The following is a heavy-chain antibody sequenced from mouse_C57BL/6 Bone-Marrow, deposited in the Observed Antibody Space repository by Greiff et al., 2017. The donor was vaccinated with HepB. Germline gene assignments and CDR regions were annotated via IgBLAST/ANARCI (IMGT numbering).Heavy chain of an antibody. CDR3: ATTIYYGSSYDWYFDV. D-gene: IGHD1-1*01. J-gene: IGHJ1*03. CDR1: GYTFTSYW. Sequence: VQLQQPGAELVKPGASVKLSCKASGYTFTSYWMQWVKQRPGQGLEWIGEIDPSDSYTNYNQKFKGKATLTVDTYSSTAYMQLSSLTSEDSAVYYCATTIYYGSSYDWYFDVWGTGTTVTVSS. CDR2: IDPSDSYT. V-gene: IGHV1-50*01.